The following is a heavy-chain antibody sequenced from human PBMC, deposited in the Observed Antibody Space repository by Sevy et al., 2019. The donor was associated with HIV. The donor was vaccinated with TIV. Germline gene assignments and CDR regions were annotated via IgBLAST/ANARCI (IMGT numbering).Heavy chain of an antibody. V-gene: IGHV3-30*18. CDR1: GFTFSSDG. Sequence: GGSLRLSCAASGFTFSSDGMHWVLQAPGKGLEWVAVISYDGSNKYYADSVKGRFTISRDNSKNTLYLQMNSLRAEDTAVYYCAKEDSDGYNFPFDYWGQGTLVTVSS. CDR2: ISYDGSNK. J-gene: IGHJ4*02. CDR3: AKEDSDGYNFPFDY. D-gene: IGHD5-12*01.